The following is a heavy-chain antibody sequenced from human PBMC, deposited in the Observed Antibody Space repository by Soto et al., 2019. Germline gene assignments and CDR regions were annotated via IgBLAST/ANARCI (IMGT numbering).Heavy chain of an antibody. CDR1: GGSFSGYY. D-gene: IGHD6-19*01. J-gene: IGHJ6*03. Sequence: SETLSLTCAVYGGSFSGYYWSWIRQPPGKGLEWIGEINHSGSTNYNPSLKSRVTISVDTSKNQFSLKLSSVTAADTAVYYCARERGWIYYYYYMDVWGKGTTVTVSS. V-gene: IGHV4-34*01. CDR2: INHSGST. CDR3: ARERGWIYYYYYMDV.